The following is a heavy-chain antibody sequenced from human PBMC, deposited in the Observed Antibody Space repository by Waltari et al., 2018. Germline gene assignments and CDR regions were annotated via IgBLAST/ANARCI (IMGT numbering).Heavy chain of an antibody. V-gene: IGHV1-18*01. Sequence: QAPGQGLEWMGWISAYNGNTNYAQKLQGRVTMTTDTSTSTAYMELRSLRSDDTAVYYCARVGVAGTAPATWGQGTLVTVSS. CDR2: ISAYNGNT. CDR3: ARVGVAGTAPAT. D-gene: IGHD6-19*01. J-gene: IGHJ5*02.